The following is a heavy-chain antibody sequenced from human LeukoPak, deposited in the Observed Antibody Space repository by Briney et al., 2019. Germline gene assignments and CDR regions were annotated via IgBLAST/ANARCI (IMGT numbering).Heavy chain of an antibody. V-gene: IGHV3-23*01. D-gene: IGHD4-17*01. CDR2: ISGSGGST. CDR3: ANNMTTVTAFDY. CDR1: GFTFSSYA. J-gene: IGHJ4*02. Sequence: GGSLRLSCAASGFTFSSYAMSWVRQAPGKGLEWVSTISGSGGSTYYADSVKGRFTFSRDNSKNPLYLQMNSLRADDPAVYYCANNMTTVTAFDYWGQGTLVTVPS.